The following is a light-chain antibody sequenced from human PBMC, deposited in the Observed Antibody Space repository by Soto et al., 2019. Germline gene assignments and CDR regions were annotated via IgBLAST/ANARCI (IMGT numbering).Light chain of an antibody. CDR3: QQYNNWPRAT. CDR1: QNINSN. J-gene: IGKJ4*01. V-gene: IGKV3-15*01. CDR2: RAS. Sequence: VMTQSPAILSVSPGERATLSCRASQNINSNLAWYQQKPGQAPRLLMFRASSRATGFPPRFSGSGSGTEFNRTISSLQSEDFAVYYCQQYNNWPRATCGGGTKVEIK.